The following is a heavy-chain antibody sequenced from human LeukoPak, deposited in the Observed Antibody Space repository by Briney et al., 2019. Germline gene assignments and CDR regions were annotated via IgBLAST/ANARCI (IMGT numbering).Heavy chain of an antibody. CDR3: ARWWRGYFDY. D-gene: IGHD2-15*01. CDR1: GFTVSSNY. V-gene: IGHV3-53*01. Sequence: PGGSLRLSCAASGFTVSSNYMSWVRQAPGKGLEWGSVIYSGGSTYYADSVKGRFTISRDNSKNTLYLQMNSLRAEDTAVYYCARWWRGYFDYWGQGTLVTVSS. CDR2: IYSGGST. J-gene: IGHJ4*02.